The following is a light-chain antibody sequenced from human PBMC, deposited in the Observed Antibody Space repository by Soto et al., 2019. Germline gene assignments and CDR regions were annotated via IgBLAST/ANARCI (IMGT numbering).Light chain of an antibody. CDR3: ALFMGTGISV. J-gene: IGLJ1*01. CDR1: SGSVSTANN. V-gene: IGLV8-61*01. Sequence: QTVVTQESSLSVSPGGTVTLTCGLISGSVSTANNPNWYQQTPGQAPRTLIYSTSTRSSGVPDRFSGSSLGNKAVLTITGAQADDESDYYCALFMGTGISVFGTGTKVTVL. CDR2: STS.